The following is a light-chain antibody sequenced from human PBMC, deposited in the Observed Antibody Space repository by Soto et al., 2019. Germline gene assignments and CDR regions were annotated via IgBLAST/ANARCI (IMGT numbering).Light chain of an antibody. CDR1: QSVASNY. CDR3: QHYGDSPKI. V-gene: IGKV3-20*01. CDR2: GAS. Sequence: IVLTQSPGILSLSPGERATLSCRASQSVASNYLAWYQQKPGQAPRLLIYGASTRATAISDRFSGSGSGTDFILTISRLEPEDFAVYFCQHYGDSPKIFGQGTKLEI. J-gene: IGKJ2*01.